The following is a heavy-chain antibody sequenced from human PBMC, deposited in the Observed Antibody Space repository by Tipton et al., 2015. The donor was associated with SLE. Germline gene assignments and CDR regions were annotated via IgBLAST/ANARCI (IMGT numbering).Heavy chain of an antibody. CDR2: MYYSGST. CDR3: ARQSPPSTYYYASSGYYYLEPFDI. J-gene: IGHJ3*02. D-gene: IGHD3-22*01. Sequence: TLSLTCIVSGGSVSSYYWSWIRQPPGKGLEWIGYMYYSGSTNYNPSLKSRVTMSIDTSKRPFSLKLSSVTAADTAVYYCARQSPPSTYYYASSGYYYLEPFDIWGQGTMVTVSS. V-gene: IGHV4-59*08. CDR1: GGSVSSYY.